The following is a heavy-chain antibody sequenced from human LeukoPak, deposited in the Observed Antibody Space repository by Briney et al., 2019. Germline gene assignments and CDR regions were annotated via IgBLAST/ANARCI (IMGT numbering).Heavy chain of an antibody. Sequence: GGSLRLSCAASGFTLSSHPMNWVRQAPGKGLEWVSYIGNDGRMMYYADSVKGRFTISRDSAKNSLYLQMNSLGAEDTAVYYCGVVPVGYWGQGTLVTVSS. CDR2: IGNDGRMM. V-gene: IGHV3-48*03. CDR1: GFTLSSHP. J-gene: IGHJ4*02. D-gene: IGHD2-2*01. CDR3: GVVPVGY.